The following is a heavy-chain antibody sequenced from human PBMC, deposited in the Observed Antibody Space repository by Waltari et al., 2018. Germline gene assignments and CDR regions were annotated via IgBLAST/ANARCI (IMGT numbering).Heavy chain of an antibody. CDR1: GFTVGNTH. V-gene: IGHV3-53*01. D-gene: IGHD6-19*01. Sequence: EVQLVESGGGLIQPGGSLRLSFAFSGFTVGNTHMNWVRPAPGKGREWISLIYSGGGIHYADSVKGRFTISRDSSKNTLYLQMNSLRVEETAVYYCARDPPGVAVSGKGWGQGTLVTVSS. J-gene: IGHJ4*02. CDR2: IYSGGGI. CDR3: ARDPPGVAVSGKG.